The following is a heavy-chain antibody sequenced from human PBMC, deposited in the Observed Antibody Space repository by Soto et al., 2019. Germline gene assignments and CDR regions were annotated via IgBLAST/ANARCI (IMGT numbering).Heavy chain of an antibody. D-gene: IGHD5-18*01. Sequence: PGGSLRLSCAASGFTSGSYAMHWVRQAPGKGLEWVAVISYDGSNKYYADSVKGRFTISRDNSKNTLYLQMNSLRAEDTAVYYCARDEASTAMVTGYFDYWGQGTLVTVSS. CDR3: ARDEASTAMVTGYFDY. J-gene: IGHJ4*02. CDR2: ISYDGSNK. CDR1: GFTSGSYA. V-gene: IGHV3-30-3*01.